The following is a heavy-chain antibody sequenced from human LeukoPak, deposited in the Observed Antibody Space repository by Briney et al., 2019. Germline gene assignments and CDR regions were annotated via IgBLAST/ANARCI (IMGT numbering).Heavy chain of an antibody. CDR1: EFTFSNYE. CDR2: ISSSGGTI. V-gene: IGHV3-48*03. D-gene: IGHD3-3*01. Sequence: GGSLRLSCAVSEFTFSNYEMNWVRQAPGKGLEWVSYISSSGGTIYYADSVKGRFTISRDNAENLLSLQMNSRRAEDTAVYYCARGTILGVAYDYWGQGTLVTVSS. CDR3: ARGTILGVAYDY. J-gene: IGHJ4*02.